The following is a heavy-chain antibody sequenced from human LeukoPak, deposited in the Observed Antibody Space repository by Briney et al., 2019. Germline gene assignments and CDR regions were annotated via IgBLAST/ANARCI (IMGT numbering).Heavy chain of an antibody. Sequence: GGSLRLSCAASGFIVSSNYLSWVRQAPGKGLEWVLVIYIGGSTYYADSVKGRFTISRDNSKNTLYLQMNSLRVEDTAVYYCARVNPSGWAIEYWGKGTLVTVSS. CDR3: ARVNPSGWAIEY. D-gene: IGHD6-19*01. CDR2: IYIGGST. CDR1: GFIVSSNY. J-gene: IGHJ4*02. V-gene: IGHV3-53*01.